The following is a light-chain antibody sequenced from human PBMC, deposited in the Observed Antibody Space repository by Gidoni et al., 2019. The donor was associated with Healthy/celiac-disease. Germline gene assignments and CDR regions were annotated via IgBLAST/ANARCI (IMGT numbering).Light chain of an antibody. CDR2: LGA. V-gene: IGKV2-28*01. CDR3: MQALQTPRT. CDR1: QSLLHSNGYNY. Sequence: DIVMTQSPLSLLGTPGEPAYISCRSSQSLLHSNGYNYLYWYLQKPGQSPQLLIYLGANRASGVPDRFSGSGSGTDFTLKISRVEAEDVGVYYCMQALQTPRTFXQXTKVEIK. J-gene: IGKJ1*01.